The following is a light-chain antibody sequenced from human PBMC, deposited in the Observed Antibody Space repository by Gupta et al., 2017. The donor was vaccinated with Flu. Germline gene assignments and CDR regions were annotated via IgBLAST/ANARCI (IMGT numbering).Light chain of an antibody. CDR1: IGAVTIGYH. CDR3: LLYFGGTRKWV. V-gene: IGLV7-43*01. Sequence: VTLTCASSIGAVTIGYHPNWFQQKPGQSPLPLMYSTNNKHSWTPARFSGSLLGGKAALTLSGVQSEDEAEYYCLLYFGGTRKWVFGGGTKVTVL. CDR2: STN. J-gene: IGLJ3*02.